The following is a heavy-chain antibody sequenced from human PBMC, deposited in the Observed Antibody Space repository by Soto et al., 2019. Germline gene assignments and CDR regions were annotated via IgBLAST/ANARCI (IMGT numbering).Heavy chain of an antibody. CDR3: ARGGSMRDHSGYEAH. CDR1: GGTFSSYA. V-gene: IGHV1-69*13. CDR2: IIPIFGTA. D-gene: IGHD5-12*01. Sequence: SVKVSCKASGGTFSSYAISWVRQAPGQGLEWMGWIIPIFGTANYAQKFQGRVTITADESTSTAYMELSSLRSEDTAVYYCARGGSMRDHSGYEAHWGQGTRVTAPQ. J-gene: IGHJ4*02.